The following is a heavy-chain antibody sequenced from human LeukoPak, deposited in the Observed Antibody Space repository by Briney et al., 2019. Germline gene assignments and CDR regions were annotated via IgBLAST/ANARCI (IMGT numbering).Heavy chain of an antibody. V-gene: IGHV3-53*01. CDR2: ISCGGST. J-gene: IGHJ4*02. Sequence: GGSLRLSCAASGFTVSSNYMSWVRQAPGKGLEWVSVISCGGSTYYADSVKGPFTISRDNSKNTLYLQMNSLRAEDTAVYYCARASLYDILTGYYTPYYFDYWGQGTLVTVSS. D-gene: IGHD3-9*01. CDR1: GFTVSSNY. CDR3: ARASLYDILTGYYTPYYFDY.